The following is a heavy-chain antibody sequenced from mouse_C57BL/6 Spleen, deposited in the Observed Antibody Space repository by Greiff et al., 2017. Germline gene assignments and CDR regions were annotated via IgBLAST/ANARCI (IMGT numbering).Heavy chain of an antibody. J-gene: IGHJ2*01. CDR1: GYAFSSSW. D-gene: IGHD4-1*02. CDR2: IYPGDGDT. CDR3: ARSTGYHFDY. V-gene: IGHV1-82*01. Sequence: QVQLQQSGPELVKPGASVKISCKASGYAFSSSWMNWVKQRPGKGLEWIGRIYPGDGDTNYNGKFKGKATLTADKSSSTAYMQLSSLTSEDSAVYFCARSTGYHFDYWGQGTTLTVSS.